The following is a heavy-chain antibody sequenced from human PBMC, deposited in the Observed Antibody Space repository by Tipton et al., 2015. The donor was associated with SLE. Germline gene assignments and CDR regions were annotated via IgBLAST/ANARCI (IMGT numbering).Heavy chain of an antibody. CDR3: ARASFIVGSTTFWFDP. Sequence: TLSLTCTVSGASINSYLWSWIRQPPGKGPEWIGYIYYSGSTNYSPSLKSRVTISLDTSKNQFSLKLNSVTATDAAVYYCARASFIVGSTTFWFDPWGQGALVIVSS. D-gene: IGHD1-26*01. V-gene: IGHV4-59*08. CDR2: IYYSGST. J-gene: IGHJ5*02. CDR1: GASINSYL.